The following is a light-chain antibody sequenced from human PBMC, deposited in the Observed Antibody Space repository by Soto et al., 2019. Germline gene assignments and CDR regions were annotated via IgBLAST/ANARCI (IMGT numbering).Light chain of an antibody. CDR1: QSITTE. Sequence: DIQMTQSPSTLSASAGDRVTITCRASQSITTELAWYQQKPGKAPKLLIYGASSLESGVPSRFSGSGSGTEFTLTISSLQPDDSATYYCQQYNSLPTFGQGTKV. CDR3: QQYNSLPT. J-gene: IGKJ1*01. V-gene: IGKV1-5*01. CDR2: GAS.